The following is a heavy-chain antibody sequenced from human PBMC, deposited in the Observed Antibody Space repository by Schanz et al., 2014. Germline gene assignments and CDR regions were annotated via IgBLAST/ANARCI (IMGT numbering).Heavy chain of an antibody. Sequence: QVQLVQSGDEVKKPGASVKVSCKASGYTFSSYGITWVRQAPGQGLEWMGWINGYNGHTLYAQKRQGRVTMTTDTSTSTAYMELRSLRSDDTALYYCTRGGYSYALSAFDIWGQGTMVTVSS. CDR1: GYTFSSYG. CDR2: INGYNGHT. V-gene: IGHV1-18*01. J-gene: IGHJ3*02. D-gene: IGHD5-18*01. CDR3: TRGGYSYALSAFDI.